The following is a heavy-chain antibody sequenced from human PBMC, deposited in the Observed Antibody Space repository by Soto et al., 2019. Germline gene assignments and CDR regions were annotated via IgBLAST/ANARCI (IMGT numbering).Heavy chain of an antibody. CDR2: INHSGST. CDR1: GGSFSGYY. Sequence: SETLSLTCAVYGGSFSGYYWSWIRQPSGKGLEWIGEINHSGSTNYNPSLKSRVTISVDTSKNQFSLKLSSVTAADTAVYYCGVAALTTPYYYYYMDVWGKGTTVTVSS. D-gene: IGHD6-6*01. J-gene: IGHJ6*03. CDR3: GVAALTTPYYYYYMDV. V-gene: IGHV4-34*01.